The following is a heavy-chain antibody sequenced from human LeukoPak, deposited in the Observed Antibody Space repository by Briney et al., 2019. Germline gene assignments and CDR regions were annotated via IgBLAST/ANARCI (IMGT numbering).Heavy chain of an antibody. CDR2: ISAYNGNT. J-gene: IGHJ5*02. V-gene: IGHV1-18*01. D-gene: IGHD3-3*01. CDR1: GYTFTSYG. Sequence: EASVKVSCKASGYTFTSYGISWVRQAPGQGLEWMGWISAYNGNTNYAQKLQGRVTMTTDTSTSTDYMELRSLRSDDTAVYYCARGSPDSYYDFWSGYLNWFDPWGQGTLVTVSS. CDR3: ARGSPDSYYDFWSGYLNWFDP.